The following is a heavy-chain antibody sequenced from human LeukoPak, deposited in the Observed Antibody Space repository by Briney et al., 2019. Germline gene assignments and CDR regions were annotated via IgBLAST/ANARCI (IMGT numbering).Heavy chain of an antibody. J-gene: IGHJ4*02. CDR2: IKPDGSEK. CDR1: GFTFNNYW. V-gene: IGHV3-7*03. D-gene: IGHD4-17*01. CDR3: ARDPHRGGDYDY. Sequence: GGSLRLSCAASGFTFNNYWMNWVRQAPGKGLEWVANIKPDGSEKYYVDSVNGRFTISRDNAKNSLYLQMNSLRAEDTAVYYCARDPHRGGDYDYWGQGTLVTVSS.